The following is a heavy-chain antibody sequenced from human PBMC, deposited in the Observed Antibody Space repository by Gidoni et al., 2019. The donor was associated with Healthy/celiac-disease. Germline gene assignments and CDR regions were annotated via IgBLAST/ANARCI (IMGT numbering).Heavy chain of an antibody. V-gene: IGHV3-11*06. J-gene: IGHJ1*01. Sequence: QVQLVESGGGLVKPGGSLSLSCAASGFTFSDYYMSWIHQAPGKGLEWVSYISSSSSYTNYADSVKGRFTISRDNAKNSLYLQMNSLRAEDTAVYYCARVVGVVISEYFQHWGQGTLVTVSS. D-gene: IGHD3-3*01. CDR2: ISSSSSYT. CDR3: ARVVGVVISEYFQH. CDR1: GFTFSDYY.